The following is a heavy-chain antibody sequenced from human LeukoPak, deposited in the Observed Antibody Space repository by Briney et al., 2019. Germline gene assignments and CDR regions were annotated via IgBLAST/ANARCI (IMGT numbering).Heavy chain of an antibody. V-gene: IGHV4-4*02. J-gene: IGHJ4*02. Sequence: SETLSLTCGVSGGSITSTNWWSWVRQPPGQGLEWIGEISLTGRTNYNPSLIGRVIMSLDESRNQLSLTLTSVTAADTAMYYCTRESGPYCPFGYWGQGTLVTVSS. CDR2: ISLTGRT. D-gene: IGHD1-26*01. CDR3: TRESGPYCPFGY. CDR1: GGSITSTNW.